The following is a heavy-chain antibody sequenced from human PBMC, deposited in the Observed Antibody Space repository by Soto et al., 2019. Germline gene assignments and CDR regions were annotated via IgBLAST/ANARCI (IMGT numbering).Heavy chain of an antibody. CDR1: GGSISSYY. CDR2: IYYSGST. J-gene: IGHJ5*02. Sequence: SETLSLTCTVSGGSISSYYWSWIRQPPGKGLEWIGYIYYSGSTNYNPSLKSRVTISVDTSKNQFSLKLSSVTAADTAVYYCARDTDDCSGGSCYGAWFDPWGQGTLVTVSS. D-gene: IGHD2-15*01. CDR3: ARDTDDCSGGSCYGAWFDP. V-gene: IGHV4-59*01.